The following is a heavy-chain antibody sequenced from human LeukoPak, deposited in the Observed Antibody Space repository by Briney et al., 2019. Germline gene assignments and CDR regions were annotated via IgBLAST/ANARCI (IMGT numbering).Heavy chain of an antibody. Sequence: SETLSLTCTVSGGSISSGSYYWSWIRQPAGKGLEWIGRIYTSGSTNYNPSLKSRVTISVDTSKNQFSLKLSSVTAADTAVYYCARGRGRAYYYDVTDYWGQGTLVTVSS. CDR1: GGSISSGSYY. CDR2: IYTSGST. J-gene: IGHJ4*02. CDR3: ARGRGRAYYYDVTDY. V-gene: IGHV4-61*02. D-gene: IGHD3-22*01.